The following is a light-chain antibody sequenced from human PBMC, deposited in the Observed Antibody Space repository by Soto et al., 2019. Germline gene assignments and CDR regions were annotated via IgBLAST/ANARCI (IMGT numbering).Light chain of an antibody. J-gene: IGKJ5*01. V-gene: IGKV3-11*01. Sequence: EIVLTQSPATLSLSPGERATLSCRASQSVSSYLAWYQQKPGQAPRLLIYDASNRATGIPARFSVSGSWTDFTLSFRSLEPEDFAVYYCQQCRIWITFGQGTRLEI. CDR1: QSVSSY. CDR2: DAS. CDR3: QQCRIWIT.